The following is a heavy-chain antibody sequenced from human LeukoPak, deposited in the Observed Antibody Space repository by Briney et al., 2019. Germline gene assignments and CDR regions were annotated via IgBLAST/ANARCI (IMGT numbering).Heavy chain of an antibody. CDR2: ISSSSSYI. CDR3: ARESVGAVGKIDY. V-gene: IGHV3-21*01. CDR1: GFTFSSYS. Sequence: GGSLRLSCAASGFTFSSYSMNWVRQAPGKGLEWVSSISSSSSYIYYADSVKGRSTISRDNTKNSLYLQMNSLRAEDTAVYYCARESVGAVGKIDYWGQGTLVTVSS. J-gene: IGHJ4*02. D-gene: IGHD1-26*01.